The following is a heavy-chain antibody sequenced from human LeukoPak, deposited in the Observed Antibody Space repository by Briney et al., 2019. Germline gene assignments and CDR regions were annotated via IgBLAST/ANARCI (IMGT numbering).Heavy chain of an antibody. Sequence: PGGSLRLTCAASGFTFSDYSMNWVRQAPGKGLEWISYIGISSGNTKYADSVKGRFTISGDKAKNSVYLQMNSLRVEDTAVYYCARDTKYAFDNWGQGTLATVSS. V-gene: IGHV3-48*01. J-gene: IGHJ4*02. CDR1: GFTFSDYS. CDR2: IGISSGNT. D-gene: IGHD2-2*01. CDR3: ARDTKYAFDN.